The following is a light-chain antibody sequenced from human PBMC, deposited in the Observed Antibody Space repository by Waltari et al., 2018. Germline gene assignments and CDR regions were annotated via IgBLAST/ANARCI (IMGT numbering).Light chain of an antibody. CDR2: DAS. CDR3: QHYHSLPYT. J-gene: IGKJ2*01. CDR1: QDITTS. V-gene: IGKV1-33*01. Sequence: DIQLTQSPYSLSAAVGDRVTITCQATQDITTSLSWLQQKPGKAPQHLIYDASSLQAGVPSRFSGTGSGTAFSFTITSLQPEYSATYYCQHYHSLPYTFGRGTKRQIK.